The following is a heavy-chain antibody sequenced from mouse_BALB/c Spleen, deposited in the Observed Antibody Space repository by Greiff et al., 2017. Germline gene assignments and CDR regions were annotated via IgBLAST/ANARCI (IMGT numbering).Heavy chain of an antibody. D-gene: IGHD2-4*01. CDR1: GFTFSSYA. Sequence: EVMLVESGGGLVKPGGSLKLSCAASGFTFSSYAMSWVRQTPEKRLEWVASISSGGSTYYPDSVKGRFTISRDNARNILYLQMSSLRSEDTAMYYCARGEGYYDYDDYAMDYWGQGTSVTVSS. CDR2: ISSGGST. V-gene: IGHV5-6-5*01. CDR3: ARGEGYYDYDDYAMDY. J-gene: IGHJ4*01.